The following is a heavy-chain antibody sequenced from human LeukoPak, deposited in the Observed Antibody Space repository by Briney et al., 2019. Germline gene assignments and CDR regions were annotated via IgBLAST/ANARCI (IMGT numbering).Heavy chain of an antibody. CDR1: GDSVTTGLHY. Sequence: PSETLSLTCNVSGDSVTTGLHYYSWIRQHPGEGLDWIGCTHYSWSTHYKSSLRSRLIISLDTSKNHVSLKLTSVTAADTAVYYCARGRRGKCSPYFYYPMDVWGTGTPVTVSS. V-gene: IGHV4-31*03. J-gene: IGHJ6*03. CDR2: THYSWST. CDR3: ARGRRGKCSPYFYYPMDV. D-gene: IGHD1-26*01.